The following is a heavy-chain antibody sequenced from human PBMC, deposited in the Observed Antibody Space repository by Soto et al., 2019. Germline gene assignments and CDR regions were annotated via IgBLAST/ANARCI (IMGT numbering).Heavy chain of an antibody. D-gene: IGHD5-18*01. CDR2: IYWDDDK. CDR3: AHRRGYSYGYRPSPFDY. CDR1: GFSLSTSGVG. Sequence: SGPTLVNPTQTLTLTCTFSGFSLSTSGVGVGWIRQPPGKALEWLALIYWDDDKRYSPSLKSRLTITKDTSKNQVVLTMTNMDPVDTATYYCAHRRGYSYGYRPSPFDYWGPGTQVNVAS. J-gene: IGHJ4*02. V-gene: IGHV2-5*02.